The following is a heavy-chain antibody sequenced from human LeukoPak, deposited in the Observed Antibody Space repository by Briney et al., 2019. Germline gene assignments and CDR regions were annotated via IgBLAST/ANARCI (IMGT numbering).Heavy chain of an antibody. J-gene: IGHJ3*02. CDR1: GLTLSDYL. D-gene: IGHD2-21*01. Sequence: RGCLRLSRGASGLTLSDYLMTWVRQAAGKGVEWVGHIKKEARGKYYLDSVRGRFAIPRENARWSLFLQMCRLRAGDTAAYFCTRDARGGFVIWGEGKMGTVSS. CDR2: IKKEARGK. CDR3: TRDARGGFVI. V-gene: IGHV3-7*03.